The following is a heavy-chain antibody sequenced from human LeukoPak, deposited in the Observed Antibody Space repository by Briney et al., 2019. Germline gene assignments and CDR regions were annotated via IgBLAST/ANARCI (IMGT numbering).Heavy chain of an antibody. J-gene: IGHJ6*03. CDR3: AREQWLGLYYYYYYMDV. D-gene: IGHD6-19*01. V-gene: IGHV3-74*01. Sequence: GGSLRLSCAASGFTFGSYWMHWVRQAPGKGLVWVSRINSDGSSTSYADSVKGRFTISRDNAKNTLYLQMNSLRAEDTAVYYCAREQWLGLYYYYYYMDVWGKGTTVTVSS. CDR2: INSDGSST. CDR1: GFTFGSYW.